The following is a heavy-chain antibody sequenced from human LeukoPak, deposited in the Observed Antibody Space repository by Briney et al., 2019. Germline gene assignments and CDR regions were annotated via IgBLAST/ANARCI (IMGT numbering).Heavy chain of an antibody. Sequence: GSPRLSCAASGFTFSNYAIHWVRQAPGKGLEWVAVISYDGTNKYYADSVQGRFTISRDNSKNMLYLQMNSLRVEDTAVYYCARRLKSSGYGDAFDIWGQGTMVTVSS. D-gene: IGHD3-22*01. J-gene: IGHJ3*02. V-gene: IGHV3-30-3*01. CDR1: GFTFSNYA. CDR2: ISYDGTNK. CDR3: ARRLKSSGYGDAFDI.